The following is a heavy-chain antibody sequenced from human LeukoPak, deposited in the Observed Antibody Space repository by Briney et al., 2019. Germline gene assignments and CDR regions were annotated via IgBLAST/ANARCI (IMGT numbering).Heavy chain of an antibody. Sequence: GASVKVSCKASGYTFTDQYLHWVRQAPGQGLEWMGWISPNGGATNHAQKFQGRITLTRDTSISTAYMELSRLRSEDTAVYYCARDQHDYGDYALDLWGQGTLVTVSS. J-gene: IGHJ5*02. V-gene: IGHV1-2*02. CDR2: ISPNGGAT. D-gene: IGHD4-17*01. CDR1: GYTFTDQY. CDR3: ARDQHDYGDYALDL.